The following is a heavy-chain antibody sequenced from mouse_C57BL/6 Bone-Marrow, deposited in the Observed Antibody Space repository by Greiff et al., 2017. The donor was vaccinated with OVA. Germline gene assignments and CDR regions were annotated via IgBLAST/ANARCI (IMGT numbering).Heavy chain of an antibody. CDR1: GFTFSDYY. J-gene: IGHJ4*01. V-gene: IGHV5-12*01. CDR3: ARRVYDGYYVGAMDY. CDR2: ISNGGGST. D-gene: IGHD2-3*01. Sequence: EVKLVESGGGLVQPGGSLKLSCAASGFTFSDYYMYWVRQTPEKRLEWVAYISNGGGSTYYPDTVKGRFTISRDNAKNTLYLQMSRLKSEDTAMYYCARRVYDGYYVGAMDYWGQGTSVTVSS.